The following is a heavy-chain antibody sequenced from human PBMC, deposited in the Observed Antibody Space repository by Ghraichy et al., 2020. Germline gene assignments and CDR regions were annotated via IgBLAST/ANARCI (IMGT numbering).Heavy chain of an antibody. Sequence: SETLSLTCTVSGVSISSSSYYWGWIRQPPGKGLEWIGSIYYSGSTYYNPSLKSRVTISVDTSKNQFSLKLSSVTAADTAVYYCINGIFGVAHTGKIGYGMDVWGQGTTVTVSS. CDR3: INGIFGVAHTGKIGYGMDV. CDR2: IYYSGST. V-gene: IGHV4-39*01. J-gene: IGHJ6*02. CDR1: GVSISSSSYY. D-gene: IGHD3-3*01.